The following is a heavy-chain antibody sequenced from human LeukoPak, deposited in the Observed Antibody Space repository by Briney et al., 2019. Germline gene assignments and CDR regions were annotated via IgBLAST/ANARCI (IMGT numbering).Heavy chain of an antibody. CDR2: TYYRSKWYN. V-gene: IGHV6-1*01. J-gene: IGHJ4*02. D-gene: IGHD1-26*01. Sequence: SQTLSLTCAISGDSVSSNSAAWNWIRQSPSRGLEWLGRTYYRSKWYNDDAASVKSRITINPDTSKNQFSLQLNSVTPEDTAVYYCARAYIYSGSYGGPFDYWGQGTLVTVSS. CDR1: GDSVSSNSAA. CDR3: ARAYIYSGSYGGPFDY.